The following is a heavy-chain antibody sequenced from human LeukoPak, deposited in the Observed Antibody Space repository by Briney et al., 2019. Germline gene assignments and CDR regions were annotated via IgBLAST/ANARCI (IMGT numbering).Heavy chain of an antibody. CDR3: AKGDVDSPMNFYH. V-gene: IGHV3-43*01. D-gene: IGHD5-18*01. CDR2: INWDGGST. J-gene: IGHJ4*02. Sequence: PGGSLRLSCAASGFMFDDYIMHWVRQAPGKGVEWVSLINWDGGSTYYAGSVKGRFTISRDNSKNSLYLQMNSLRTEDTALYYCAKGDVDSPMNFYHWGQGTLVTVSS. CDR1: GFMFDDYI.